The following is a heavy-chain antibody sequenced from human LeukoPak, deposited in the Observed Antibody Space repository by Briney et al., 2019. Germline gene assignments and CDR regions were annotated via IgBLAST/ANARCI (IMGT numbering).Heavy chain of an antibody. V-gene: IGHV4-61*02. J-gene: IGHJ4*02. CDR1: AGSISSGGYY. D-gene: IGHD3-22*01. Sequence: SETLSLTCTASAGSISSGGYYWRWVRQPAGKGLEWIGRIYTSGSTNYNPSLKSRVTISVDTSKNQFSLKLSSVTAADTAVYYCARARSWYYDSSGYYYRQHFDYWGQGTLVTVSS. CDR3: ARARSWYYDSSGYYYRQHFDY. CDR2: IYTSGST.